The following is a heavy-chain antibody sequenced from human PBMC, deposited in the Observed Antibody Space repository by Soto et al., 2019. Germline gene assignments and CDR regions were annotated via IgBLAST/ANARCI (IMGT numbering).Heavy chain of an antibody. J-gene: IGHJ6*03. Sequence: ASVKVSCKASGYTFTSYDINWVRQATGQGLEWMGWMNPNRGNTGYAQKFQGRVTLTRNTSISTAYMELSSLRSEDTAGYYCARARTEAGYCSSTSCYEVDYYMDVWGKGTTVTVSS. D-gene: IGHD2-2*01. CDR1: GYTFTSYD. CDR3: ARARTEAGYCSSTSCYEVDYYMDV. CDR2: MNPNRGNT. V-gene: IGHV1-8*01.